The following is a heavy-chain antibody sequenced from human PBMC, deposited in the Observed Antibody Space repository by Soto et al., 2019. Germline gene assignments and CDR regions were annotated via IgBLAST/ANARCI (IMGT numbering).Heavy chain of an antibody. CDR2: IDPRDSDT. J-gene: IGHJ4*02. CDR1: GYTFTGYW. D-gene: IGHD3-22*01. CDR3: ARQIYDSDTGPNFQYYFDS. V-gene: IGHV5-51*01. Sequence: PGESLKISCKGSGYTFTGYWVAWVRQMPGRGPEWMGSIDPRDSDTRYSPSFQGQVTISVDKSTTTAHLQWRSLKASDTAMYYCARQIYDSDTGPNFQYYFDSWGQGTPVTVSS.